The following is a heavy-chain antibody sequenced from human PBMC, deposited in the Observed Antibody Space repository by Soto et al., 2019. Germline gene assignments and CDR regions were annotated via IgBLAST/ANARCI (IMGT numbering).Heavy chain of an antibody. CDR2: ISYDGSNK. CDR3: ARTYYYDSSGYRY. Sequence: VQLVESGGGVVQPGRSLRLSCAASGFTFSSYAMHWVRQAPGKGLEWVAVISYDGSNKYYADSVKGRFTISRDNSKNTLYLQMNSLRAEDTAVYYCARTYYYDSSGYRYWGQGTLVTVSS. CDR1: GFTFSSYA. J-gene: IGHJ4*02. D-gene: IGHD3-22*01. V-gene: IGHV3-30-3*01.